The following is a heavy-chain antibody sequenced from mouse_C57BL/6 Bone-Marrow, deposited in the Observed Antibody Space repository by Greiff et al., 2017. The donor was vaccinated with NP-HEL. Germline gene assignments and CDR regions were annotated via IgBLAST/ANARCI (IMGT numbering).Heavy chain of an antibody. D-gene: IGHD2-5*01. V-gene: IGHV5-12*01. CDR2: ISNGGGST. CDR1: GFTFSDYY. CDR3: AAYYSKYDYAMDY. Sequence: EVMLVESGGGLVQPGGSLKLSCAASGFTFSDYYMYWVRQTPEKRLEWVAYISNGGGSTYYPDTVKGRFTISRDNAKNTLYLQMSRLNSEDTAMYYCAAYYSKYDYAMDYWGQGTSVTVSS. J-gene: IGHJ4*01.